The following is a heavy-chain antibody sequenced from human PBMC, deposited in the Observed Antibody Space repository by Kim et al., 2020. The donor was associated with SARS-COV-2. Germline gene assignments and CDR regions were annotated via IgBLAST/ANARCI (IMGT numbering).Heavy chain of an antibody. V-gene: IGHV1-46*01. CDR3: ARAAYYDSSGYYYFDY. Sequence: KFQGRVTMTRDTSTSTVYMELSSLRSEDTAVYYCARAAYYDSSGYYYFDYWGQGTLVTVSS. D-gene: IGHD3-22*01. J-gene: IGHJ4*02.